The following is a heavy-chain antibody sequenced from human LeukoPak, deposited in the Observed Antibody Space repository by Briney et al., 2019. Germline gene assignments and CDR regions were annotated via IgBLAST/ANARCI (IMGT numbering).Heavy chain of an antibody. V-gene: IGHV3-23*01. D-gene: IGHD3-10*01. J-gene: IGHJ4*02. Sequence: PGGSLRLSCAASGFTFSSYAMSWVRQAPGKGLEWVSVISGSGGATYYADSVKGRFTISRDNSKNTLYLQINSLSAEATAVYYCAKDSGSFMVQGGYYRDYWGQGTLVTVSS. CDR3: AKDSGSFMVQGGYYRDY. CDR2: ISGSGGAT. CDR1: GFTFSSYA.